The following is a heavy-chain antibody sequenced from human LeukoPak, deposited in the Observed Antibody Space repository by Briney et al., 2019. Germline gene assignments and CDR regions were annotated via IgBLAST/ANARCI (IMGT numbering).Heavy chain of an antibody. J-gene: IGHJ4*02. CDR2: IKSKTDGGTT. CDR1: GFTFSNAW. Sequence: GGSLRLSCAASGFTFSNAWMSWVRQAPGKGLEWVGRIKSKTDGGTTDYAAPVKGRFTISRDDSKNTLYLQMNSLKTEDTAVYYCTTDLVPTYYYGSGSYFRDYWGREPWSPSPQ. D-gene: IGHD3-10*01. V-gene: IGHV3-15*01. CDR3: TTDLVPTYYYGSGSYFRDY.